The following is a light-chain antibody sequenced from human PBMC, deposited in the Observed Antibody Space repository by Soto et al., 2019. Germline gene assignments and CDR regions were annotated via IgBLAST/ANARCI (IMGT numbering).Light chain of an antibody. J-gene: IGKJ1*01. CDR1: QSVTTH. Sequence: LTQSPSALSVSLGERATLTCRASQSVTTHLAWYQQKPGQAPRLLIHSASSRDTGVPDRITGSGSGTDFTLSISRLQPEDFATYYCQQYSSSTRTFGQGTKVDIK. V-gene: IGKV3-20*01. CDR2: SAS. CDR3: QQYSSSTRT.